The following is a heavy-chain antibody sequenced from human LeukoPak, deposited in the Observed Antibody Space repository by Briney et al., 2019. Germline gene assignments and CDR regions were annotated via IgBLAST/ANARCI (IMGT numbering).Heavy chain of an antibody. CDR3: ARGLWFGETFPAY. CDR1: GGSITSSSYY. D-gene: IGHD3-10*01. J-gene: IGHJ4*02. V-gene: IGHV4-39*07. CDR2: LYYSGNT. Sequence: SETLSLTCTVSGGSITSSSYYWGWIRQPPGKGLEWIGSLYYSGNTYYNSSLKSRVTISVDTPQNQVSLMLSSVTAADTAVYYCARGLWFGETFPAYWGQGTLVTVSS.